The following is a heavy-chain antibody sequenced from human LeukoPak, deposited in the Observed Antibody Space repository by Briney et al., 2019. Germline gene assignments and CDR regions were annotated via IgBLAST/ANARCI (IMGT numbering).Heavy chain of an antibody. CDR1: GGSISSSSYY. CDR2: IYYSGST. D-gene: IGHD2-2*02. V-gene: IGHV4-39*01. CDR3: ARLVVPAAISRYYYYGMDV. J-gene: IGHJ6*02. Sequence: KPSEALSLTCTVSGGSISSSSYYWGWIRQPPGKGLEWIGSIYYSGSTYYNPSLKSRVTISVDTSKNQFSLKLSSVTAADTAVYYCARLVVPAAISRYYYYGMDVWGQGTTVTVSS.